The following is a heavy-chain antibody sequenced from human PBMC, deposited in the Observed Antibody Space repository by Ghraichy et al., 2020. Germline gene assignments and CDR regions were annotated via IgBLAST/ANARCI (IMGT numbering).Heavy chain of an antibody. V-gene: IGHV3-23*01. Sequence: GESLNISCAASGFTFSIYPMSWVRQAPGKGLEWVSVIGGSGNDIHYADSVKDRLTVSRDNSKNTLYLQMNNLRVEDTAVYYCAKSATVGARYFDSWGQGTLVTVSS. CDR1: GFTFSIYP. J-gene: IGHJ4*02. CDR3: AKSATVGARYFDS. D-gene: IGHD1-26*01. CDR2: IGGSGNDI.